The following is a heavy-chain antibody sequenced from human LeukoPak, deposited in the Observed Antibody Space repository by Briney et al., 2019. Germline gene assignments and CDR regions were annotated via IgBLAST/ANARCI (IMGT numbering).Heavy chain of an antibody. CDR3: ASLTRYTTMAPYFFDS. J-gene: IGHJ4*02. CDR1: GYTFTDYS. CDR2: INPDSGGT. Sequence: GASVKVSCKASGYTFTDYSMLWVRQAPGQGLEWMGWINPDSGGTNYAQKFQGRVTMTRDTSISTAYMELSSLRSDDTAVYYCASLTRYTTMAPYFFDSWGQGTLVTVSS. D-gene: IGHD5-18*01. V-gene: IGHV1-2*02.